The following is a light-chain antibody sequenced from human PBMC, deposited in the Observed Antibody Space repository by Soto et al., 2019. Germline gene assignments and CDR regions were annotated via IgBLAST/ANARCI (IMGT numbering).Light chain of an antibody. CDR2: DTS. J-gene: IGKJ3*01. CDR1: QSVSSN. Sequence: EIVMTQSPATLSVSPGERVTLSCRASQSVSSNLAWYQQKPGQPPRLLIYDTSNRAAGIPARFSGSGSGTDFTLTISSLEPEDFAFYYCQQRYNWGVAFGPGTKVDI. V-gene: IGKV3-11*01. CDR3: QQRYNWGVA.